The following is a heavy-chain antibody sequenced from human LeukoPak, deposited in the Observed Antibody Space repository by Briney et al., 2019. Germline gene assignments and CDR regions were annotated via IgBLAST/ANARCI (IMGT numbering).Heavy chain of an antibody. CDR1: GFTFSSYG. V-gene: IGHV3-33*01. J-gene: IGHJ6*02. CDR2: IWYDGSNK. D-gene: IGHD5-12*01. CDR3: ARDGETVATSYYYYGMDV. Sequence: GGSLRLSCAASGFTFSSYGMHWVRQAPGKGLEWVAVIWYDGSNKYYADSVKGRFTISRDDSKNTLYLQMNSLRAEDTAVYYCARDGETVATSYYYYGMDVWGQGTTVTASS.